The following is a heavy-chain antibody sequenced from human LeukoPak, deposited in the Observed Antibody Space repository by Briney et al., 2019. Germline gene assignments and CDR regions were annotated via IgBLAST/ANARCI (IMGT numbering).Heavy chain of an antibody. J-gene: IGHJ6*02. CDR2: IFYSGTT. CDR1: GGSVSSGSHF. CDR3: ARDQNLWVQGSNYNYGMDA. Sequence: KTSETLSLTCTVSGGSVSSGSHFWTWIRQSPGRGLEWIGNIFYSGTTNYNPSLKSRITMSVDSSDNQFSLKLSSVTAADTAVYYCARDQNLWVQGSNYNYGMDAWGQGIKVTVSS. V-gene: IGHV4-61*01. D-gene: IGHD1-26*01.